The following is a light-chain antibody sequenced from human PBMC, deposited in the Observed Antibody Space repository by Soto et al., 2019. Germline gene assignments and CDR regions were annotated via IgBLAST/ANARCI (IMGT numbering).Light chain of an antibody. CDR2: KAS. CDR1: QSISSW. J-gene: IGKJ2*01. CDR3: QQYNSLYI. V-gene: IGKV1-5*03. Sequence: DIQMTQSPSTLSASVGDRVTITCRASQSISSWLAWYQQKPGKAPKLLIYKASSLESGVPSRFSGSGSGTEFTLTISSLQPDDFATYYCQQYNSLYIFGQGTKLEI.